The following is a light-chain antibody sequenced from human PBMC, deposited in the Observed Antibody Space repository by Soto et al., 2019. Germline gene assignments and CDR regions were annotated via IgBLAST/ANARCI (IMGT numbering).Light chain of an antibody. CDR3: QQRSNLPRT. Sequence: EIVLTQSPATLSLSPGERATISCRASQSVSSYLAWYQQKPGQAPRLLIYDASNMATGIPARFSGSGSGTDFTLTISSLQPEDFAVYYCQQRSNLPRTFGQGTKLEIK. CDR2: DAS. V-gene: IGKV3-11*01. CDR1: QSVSSY. J-gene: IGKJ2*01.